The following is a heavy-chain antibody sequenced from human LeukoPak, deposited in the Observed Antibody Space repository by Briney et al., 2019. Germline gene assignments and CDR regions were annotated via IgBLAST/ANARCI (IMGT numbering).Heavy chain of an antibody. CDR3: ARRLRIEGGTRRGDALDM. V-gene: IGHV4-59*08. Sequence: SETLSLTCTVSGGSINSYYWTWIRQPPGKGLEWIGYIYNSGSTNYNPSLKSRVTISTDTTKKQFSLRVSSVTAADTAVYYCARRLRIEGGTRRGDALDMWGQGTMVTVSS. CDR1: GGSINSYY. J-gene: IGHJ3*02. CDR2: IYNSGST. D-gene: IGHD1-26*01.